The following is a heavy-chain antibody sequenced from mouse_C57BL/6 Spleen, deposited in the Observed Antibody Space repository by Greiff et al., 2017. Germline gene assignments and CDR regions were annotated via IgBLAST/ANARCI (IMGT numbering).Heavy chain of an antibody. D-gene: IGHD1-1*01. V-gene: IGHV5-17*01. J-gene: IGHJ4*01. CDR3: ASPLITTVVAKGYAMDY. CDR2: ISSGSSTI. Sequence: EVMLVESGGGLVKPGGSLKLSCAASGFTFSDYGMHWVRQAPEKGLEWVAYISSGSSTIYYADTVKGRFTISRDNAKNTLFLQMTSLRSEDTAMYYCASPLITTVVAKGYAMDYWGQGTSVTVSS. CDR1: GFTFSDYG.